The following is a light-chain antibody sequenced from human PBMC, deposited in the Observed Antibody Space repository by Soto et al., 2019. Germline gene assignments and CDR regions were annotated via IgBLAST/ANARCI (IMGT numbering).Light chain of an antibody. CDR1: SSDVGGYNY. Sequence: QSVLTQPPSESGSPGQSVTISCTGTSSDVGGYNYVSWYQQHPGKAPKLMIYEVSKRPSGVPDRFSGSKSGNTASLTVSGLQAEDEADYYCNSYAGSNNWVFGGGTKVTLL. J-gene: IGLJ3*02. CDR3: NSYAGSNNWV. V-gene: IGLV2-8*01. CDR2: EVS.